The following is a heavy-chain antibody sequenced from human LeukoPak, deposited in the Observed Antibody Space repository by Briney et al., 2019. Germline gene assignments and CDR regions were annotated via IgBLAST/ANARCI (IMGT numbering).Heavy chain of an antibody. V-gene: IGHV3-30*01. CDR1: GLTFSSYA. J-gene: IGHJ6*03. D-gene: IGHD1-26*01. Sequence: GGSLRLSCAASGLTFSSYAMHWVRQAPGKGLEWVAVISYDGSNKYYADSVKGRFTISRDNSKNTLYLQMNSLRAEDTAVYYCARLKGSYSLIGSRDYCYMDVWGKGTTVTVSS. CDR2: ISYDGSNK. CDR3: ARLKGSYSLIGSRDYCYMDV.